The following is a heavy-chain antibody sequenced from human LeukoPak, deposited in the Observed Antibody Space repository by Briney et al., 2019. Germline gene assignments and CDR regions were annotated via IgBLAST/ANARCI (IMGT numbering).Heavy chain of an antibody. V-gene: IGHV3-11*05. D-gene: IGHD3-3*01. J-gene: IGHJ4*02. CDR1: GFTFSDYY. Sequence: NPGGSLRLSCAASGFTFSDYYMTWIRQAPGKGLEWISYISSSSYTKYADSVKGRFTISRDNAKNSLYLQMNSLRAEDTAFYYCATERSSGGDYWGQGTLVTVSS. CDR3: ATERSSGGDY. CDR2: ISSSSYT.